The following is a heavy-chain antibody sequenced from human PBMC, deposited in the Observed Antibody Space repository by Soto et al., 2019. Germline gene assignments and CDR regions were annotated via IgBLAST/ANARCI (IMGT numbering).Heavy chain of an antibody. V-gene: IGHV3-33*08. CDR1: GFIFNGYA. J-gene: IGHJ4*02. Sequence: GGSLRLSCAASGFIFNGYALHWVRQAPGKGLEWVAVIWYDGSNKYYADSVKGRFTISRDNSKNTLYLQMNSLRAEDTAVYYCARDGGYYYDSSGYYPLGYWGQGTLVTVSS. CDR2: IWYDGSNK. D-gene: IGHD3-22*01. CDR3: ARDGGYYYDSSGYYPLGY.